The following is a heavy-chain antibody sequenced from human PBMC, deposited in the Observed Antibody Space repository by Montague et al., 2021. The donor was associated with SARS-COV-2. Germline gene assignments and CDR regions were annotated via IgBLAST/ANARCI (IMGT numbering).Heavy chain of an antibody. CDR1: GDSVSSNSAA. D-gene: IGHD3-22*01. Sequence: CAISGDSVSSNSAAWNWNRQSPSRGLEWLGRTYYRSKWYNDYAVSVKSRITINPDTSKNQSSLQLNSVTPEDTAVYYCARGSSGYYTPRPFDYWGQGTLVTVSS. CDR2: TYYRSKWYN. CDR3: ARGSSGYYTPRPFDY. J-gene: IGHJ4*02. V-gene: IGHV6-1*01.